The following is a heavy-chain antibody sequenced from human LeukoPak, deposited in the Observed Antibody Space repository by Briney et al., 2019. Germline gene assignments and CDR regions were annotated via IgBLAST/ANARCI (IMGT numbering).Heavy chain of an antibody. CDR1: GFTVSSNY. D-gene: IGHD2-15*01. Sequence: QAGGSLRLSCAASGFTVSSNYMSWVRQAPGKGLEWVSVIYSGSSTYYADSVKGRFTISRDNSKNTLYLQMNSLRAEDTAVYYCAREPPYCSGGSCYFSYYGMDVWGQGTTVTVSS. CDR3: AREPPYCSGGSCYFSYYGMDV. V-gene: IGHV3-53*01. CDR2: IYSGSST. J-gene: IGHJ6*02.